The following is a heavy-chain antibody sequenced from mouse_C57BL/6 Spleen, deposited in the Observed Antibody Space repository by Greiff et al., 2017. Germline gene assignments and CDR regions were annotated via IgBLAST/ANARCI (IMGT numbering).Heavy chain of an antibody. CDR1: GYTFTEYT. V-gene: IGHV1-62-2*01. D-gene: IGHD1-1*01. CDR2: FYPGSGSI. CDR3: ARHEKGVFYYGSSSWFAY. Sequence: QVQLKQSGAELVKPGASVKLSCKASGYTFTEYTIHWVKQRSGQGLEWIGWFYPGSGSIKYNEKFKDKATLTADNSSSTVYMELSRLTSEDSAVYLCARHEKGVFYYGSSSWFAYCGQGTLVTVSA. J-gene: IGHJ3*01.